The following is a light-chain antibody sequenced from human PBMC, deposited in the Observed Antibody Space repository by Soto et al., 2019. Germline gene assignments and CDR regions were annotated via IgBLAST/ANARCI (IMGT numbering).Light chain of an antibody. Sequence: DIQMTQSPSILSASVGDRVTITCRSSQSISSWLAWYQQKPGEAPKLLIYDASALPRGVPSRFSGSGSGTEFTLTISSLQPDDFATYYCQQYNSYPWTFGQGTKVDIK. CDR1: QSISSW. J-gene: IGKJ1*01. CDR3: QQYNSYPWT. CDR2: DAS. V-gene: IGKV1-5*01.